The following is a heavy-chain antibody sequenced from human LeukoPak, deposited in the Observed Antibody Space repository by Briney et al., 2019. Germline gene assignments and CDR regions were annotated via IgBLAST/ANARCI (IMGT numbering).Heavy chain of an antibody. CDR3: ARELPREVTLDY. D-gene: IGHD2-21*02. V-gene: IGHV3-74*01. CDR1: GFTFSTYW. J-gene: IGHJ4*01. Sequence: PGGSLRLSCAASGFTFSTYWMHWVRQAPGKGLVWVSRIKSDGSTNYADSVKGRFTISRDNAKNTVSLQMNSLRPEDTGVYYCARELPREVTLDYWGQGTLVTVSP. CDR2: IKSDGST.